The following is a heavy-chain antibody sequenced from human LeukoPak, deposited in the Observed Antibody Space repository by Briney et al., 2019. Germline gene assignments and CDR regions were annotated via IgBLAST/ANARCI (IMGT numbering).Heavy chain of an antibody. Sequence: GGSLRLSCAASGFTFSSYSMIWVRHAPGKGLEWVSSISSNSSYIYYADSVKGRFTISRDNAKNSLYLQMNSLRAEDTAVYYCAREMYSSPSGDYWGQGTLVTVSS. J-gene: IGHJ4*02. CDR3: AREMYSSPSGDY. CDR2: ISSNSSYI. D-gene: IGHD6-6*01. V-gene: IGHV3-21*01. CDR1: GFTFSSYS.